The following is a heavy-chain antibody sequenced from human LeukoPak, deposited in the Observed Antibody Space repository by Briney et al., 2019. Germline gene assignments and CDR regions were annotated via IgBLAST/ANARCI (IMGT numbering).Heavy chain of an antibody. V-gene: IGHV3-48*03. D-gene: IGHD5-18*01. CDR3: ARDLVDTTMWGFDY. Sequence: GGSLRLSCAASGFTFSSYEMNWVRQAPGKGLEWVSYISSSGTTYYADSVKGRFTISRDNAKNSLYLQMNSLRAEDTAVYYCARDLVDTTMWGFDYWGQGALVTVSS. CDR2: ISSSGTT. CDR1: GFTFSSYE. J-gene: IGHJ4*02.